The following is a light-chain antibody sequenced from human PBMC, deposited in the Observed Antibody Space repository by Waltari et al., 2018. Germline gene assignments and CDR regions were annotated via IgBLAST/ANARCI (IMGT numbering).Light chain of an antibody. CDR2: KAS. Sequence: DVQMTQSPSTLSASVGDTVSITCRASQSIMSWVAWYQQKAGKAPKVLVSKASTLESGVPSRFSVSESGTEFTLTISNLQPDDFATYYCQQYNTDYTCGQGTILEIK. CDR1: QSIMSW. V-gene: IGKV1-5*03. CDR3: QQYNTDYT. J-gene: IGKJ2*01.